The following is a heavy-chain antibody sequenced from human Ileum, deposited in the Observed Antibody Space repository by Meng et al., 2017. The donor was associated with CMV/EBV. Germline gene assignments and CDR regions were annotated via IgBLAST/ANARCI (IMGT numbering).Heavy chain of an antibody. CDR2: FTPMLSTA. Sequence: CKASGGIFRTYNISWVRQAPGQGLEWLGRFTPMLSTANSAPKFQGRVSMTADESTSTAYMELNSLRSDDTAVYYCATGPYSGGGHSDHWGQGTLVTVSS. V-gene: IGHV1-69*08. J-gene: IGHJ4*02. CDR3: ATGPYSGGGHSDH. D-gene: IGHD2-15*01. CDR1: GGIFRTYN.